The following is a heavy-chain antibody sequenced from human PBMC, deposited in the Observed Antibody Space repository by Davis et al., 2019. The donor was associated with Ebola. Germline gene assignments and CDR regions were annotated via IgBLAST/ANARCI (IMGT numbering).Heavy chain of an antibody. V-gene: IGHV4-34*01. Sequence: PGGSLRLSCAVYGGSFSGYYWSWIRQPPGKGLEWIGEINHSGSTNYNPSLKSRVTISVDTSKNQFSLKLSSVTAADTAVYYCARVPDYYGSGSSRYFDYWGQGTLVTVSS. D-gene: IGHD3-10*01. J-gene: IGHJ4*02. CDR1: GGSFSGYY. CDR3: ARVPDYYGSGSSRYFDY. CDR2: INHSGST.